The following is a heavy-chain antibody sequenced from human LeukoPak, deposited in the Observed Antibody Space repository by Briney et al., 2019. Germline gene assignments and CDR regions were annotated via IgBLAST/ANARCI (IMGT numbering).Heavy chain of an antibody. V-gene: IGHV3-7*03. CDR2: INPDGSQN. J-gene: IGHJ4*02. Sequence: GGSLRLSCAASGIAFSSYWMTWVRQGPATGPEWVASINPDGSQNYYMDSVKGRFTSFRDNIKNLVYLQMNSLRDEDTAIYYCVKSLGNPDIESWGQGTQVTVSS. CDR3: VKSLGNPDIES. D-gene: IGHD2-15*01. CDR1: GIAFSSYW.